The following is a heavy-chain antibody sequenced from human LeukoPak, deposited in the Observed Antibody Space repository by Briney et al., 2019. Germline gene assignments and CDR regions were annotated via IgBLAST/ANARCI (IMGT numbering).Heavy chain of an antibody. CDR2: IYSGGST. Sequence: GGSLRLSCAASGFTVSSNYMSWVRKAPGKGLEWVSVIYSGGSTYYADSVKGRFTISRDNSKITLYLQMNSLRAEDTAVYYCARWVRITMVRGVIPDAFDISGQGTMVTVSS. D-gene: IGHD3-10*01. CDR1: GFTVSSNY. J-gene: IGHJ3*02. V-gene: IGHV3-66*01. CDR3: ARWVRITMVRGVIPDAFDI.